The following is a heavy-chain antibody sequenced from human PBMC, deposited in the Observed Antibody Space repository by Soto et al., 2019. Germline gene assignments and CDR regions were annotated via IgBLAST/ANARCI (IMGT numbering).Heavy chain of an antibody. Sequence: SETLSLTCTVSGGSISSSSYYWGWIRQPPGKGLEWIGSIYYRGRTYYNPSLKSRFTISVDTSKNQFSLKLSSVTAADTAVYYCARINHTYDFWSGYYYYGMDVWGQGTTVTVSS. D-gene: IGHD3-3*01. CDR3: ARINHTYDFWSGYYYYGMDV. CDR2: IYYRGRT. V-gene: IGHV4-39*01. CDR1: GGSISSSSYY. J-gene: IGHJ6*02.